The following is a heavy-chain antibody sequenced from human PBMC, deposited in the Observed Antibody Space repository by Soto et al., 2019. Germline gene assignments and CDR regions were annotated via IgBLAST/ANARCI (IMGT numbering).Heavy chain of an antibody. Sequence: NPSETLSLTCTVSGGSISSNYWTWIRQPPGKGLEWIGYVYNSGSTHYNPSLKSRVTISEDTSKSQFSLKVNSMTAADTAVYYCARYRREAVAGYTLDNWGQGILVTVSS. J-gene: IGHJ4*02. CDR3: ARYRREAVAGYTLDN. CDR1: GGSISSNY. D-gene: IGHD6-13*01. CDR2: VYNSGST. V-gene: IGHV4-59*01.